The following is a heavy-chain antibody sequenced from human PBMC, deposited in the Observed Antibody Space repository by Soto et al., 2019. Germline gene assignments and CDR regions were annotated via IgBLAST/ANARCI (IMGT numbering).Heavy chain of an antibody. V-gene: IGHV4-59*08. CDR3: ARLKDYDILTGYADYYYGMDV. Sequence: PSETLSLTCTVSGGSISSYYWSWIRQPPGKGLEWIGYIYYSGSTNYNPSLKSRVTISVDTSKNQFSLKLSSVTAADTAVYYCARLKDYDILTGYADYYYGMDVWGQGTKVTLSS. J-gene: IGHJ6*02. D-gene: IGHD3-9*01. CDR2: IYYSGST. CDR1: GGSISSYY.